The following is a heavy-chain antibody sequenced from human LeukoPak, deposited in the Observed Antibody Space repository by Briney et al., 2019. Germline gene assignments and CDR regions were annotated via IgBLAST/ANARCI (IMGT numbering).Heavy chain of an antibody. CDR3: ARGPYSYDSSGAFDI. D-gene: IGHD3-22*01. V-gene: IGHV4-4*07. Sequence: SGTLSLTCTVSGGSISSYYWTWIRQPAGKALEWIGRISSSGSTNYNPSLKSRVTISVDTSKNQFSLKLSSVTAADTAVYFCARGPYSYDSSGAFDIWGQGTMVTVSS. J-gene: IGHJ3*02. CDR1: GGSISSYY. CDR2: ISSSGST.